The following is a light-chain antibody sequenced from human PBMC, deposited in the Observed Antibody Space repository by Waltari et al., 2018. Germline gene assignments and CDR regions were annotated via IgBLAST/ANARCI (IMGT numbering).Light chain of an antibody. CDR3: QMYVRLPVT. J-gene: IGKJ1*01. V-gene: IGKV3-20*01. CDR1: QGLGRS. Sequence: EIVLTQSPGTLSLSPGDRVTLSCRASQGLGRSLAWYQQRPGQAPRLLIYDAFTRATGVADRFSGSGSGTDFSLTISRLDPEDFAVYYCQMYVRLPVTFGQGTKVEIK. CDR2: DAF.